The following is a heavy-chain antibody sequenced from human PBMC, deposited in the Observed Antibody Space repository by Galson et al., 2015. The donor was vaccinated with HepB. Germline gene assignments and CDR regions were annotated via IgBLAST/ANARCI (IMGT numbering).Heavy chain of an antibody. J-gene: IGHJ4*02. D-gene: IGHD3-22*01. CDR1: AFTFRTYW. Sequence: SLRLSCAASAFTFRTYWMAWARQAPGQGLEWVASIKTDGSERNYVDSVRGRFTTSRDNARSLLYLYMNSVRVDDTAVYYCVRVNPYDGSAYRVFDFWGQGAPVTVSS. V-gene: IGHV3-7*03. CDR2: IKTDGSER. CDR3: VRVNPYDGSAYRVFDF.